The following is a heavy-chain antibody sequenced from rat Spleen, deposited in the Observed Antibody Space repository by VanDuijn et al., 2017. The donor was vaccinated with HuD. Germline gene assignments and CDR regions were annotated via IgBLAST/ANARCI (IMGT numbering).Heavy chain of an antibody. CDR3: ARPRLMYSTDYWYFDF. J-gene: IGHJ1*01. CDR1: GFTFSNFY. V-gene: IGHV5-25*01. CDR2: ISNGGGST. D-gene: IGHD1-6*01. Sequence: EVRLVESGGGLMQPGRSMKLSCAASGFTFSNFYMAWVRQAPTKGLEWVASISNGGGSTHYRDSVKGRFTISRDNAKSTLYLQMDSLRSEDTATYYCARPRLMYSTDYWYFDFWGPGTMVTVSS.